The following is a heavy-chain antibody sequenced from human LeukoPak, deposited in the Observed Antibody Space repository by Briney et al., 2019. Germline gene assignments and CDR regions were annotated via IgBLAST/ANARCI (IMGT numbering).Heavy chain of an antibody. CDR3: ASWENGGGWYDAFDI. Sequence: PGGSLRLSCAASGFTFSSYSMTWVRQAPGKGLEWVSSISTSSSYIYYADSVEGRFTISRDNAKNSLYLQMNSLRAEDTAVYYCASWENGGGWYDAFDIWGQGTMVTVSS. J-gene: IGHJ3*02. CDR1: GFTFSSYS. V-gene: IGHV3-21*01. CDR2: ISTSSSYI. D-gene: IGHD6-19*01.